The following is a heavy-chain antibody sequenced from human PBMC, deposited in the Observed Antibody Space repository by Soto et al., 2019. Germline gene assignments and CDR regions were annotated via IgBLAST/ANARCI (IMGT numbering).Heavy chain of an antibody. CDR3: AKEKDCGGVCFYFDL. CDR1: GFNFNRFT. D-gene: IGHD2-21*02. CDR2: IRGESGDI. V-gene: IGHV3-43*01. Sequence: EVQLVESGGLVVPPGGSLRLSCAASGFNFNRFTMHWLRQTPERGLEWVSYIRGESGDIKYADSVRGRFTISRDNNKNSLYLQMNTLRPDDTALYYCAKEKDCGGVCFYFDLWSQGTLVTVSS. J-gene: IGHJ4*02.